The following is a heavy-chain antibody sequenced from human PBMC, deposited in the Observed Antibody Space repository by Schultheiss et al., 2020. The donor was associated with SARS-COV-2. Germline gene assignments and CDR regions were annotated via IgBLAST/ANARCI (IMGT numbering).Heavy chain of an antibody. D-gene: IGHD3-10*01. CDR2: ISSNGGST. CDR1: GFTFSSYA. V-gene: IGHV3-64*04. Sequence: GGSLRLSCSASGFTFSSYAMHWVRQAPGKELEYVSAISSNGGSTYYADSVKGRFTISRDNAKNSLYLQMNSLRAEDTAVYYCARDTLGAFDIWGQGTMVTVSS. J-gene: IGHJ3*02. CDR3: ARDTLGAFDI.